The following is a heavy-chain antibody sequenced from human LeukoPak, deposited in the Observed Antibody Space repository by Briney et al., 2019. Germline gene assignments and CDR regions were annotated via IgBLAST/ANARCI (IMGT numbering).Heavy chain of an antibody. J-gene: IGHJ5*02. V-gene: IGHV4-59*01. CDR1: GDSISPYY. CDR3: ARGAGLAVAGWYDP. CDR2: VYHSGTT. Sequence: PSETLSLTCIVSGDSISPYYWSWIRQPPGKGLEWIGYVYHSGTTNYNPSLKSRVTISVDTSKNQFSLKLTSVTAADTAVYYCARGAGLAVAGWYDPWCQGSLVTVSS. D-gene: IGHD6-19*01.